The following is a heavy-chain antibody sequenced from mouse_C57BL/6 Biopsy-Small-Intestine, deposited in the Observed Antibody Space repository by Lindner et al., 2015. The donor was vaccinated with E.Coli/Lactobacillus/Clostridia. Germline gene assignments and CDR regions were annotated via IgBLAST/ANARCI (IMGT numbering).Heavy chain of an antibody. D-gene: IGHD1-1*01. CDR3: ARSFDYGSSYKAWFAY. CDR1: GYSFTGYY. V-gene: IGHV1-42*01. J-gene: IGHJ3*01. Sequence: VQLQESGPELVKPGASVKISCKASGYSFTGYYMKWVKQSPEKSLEWIGEINPSTGGTTYNQKFKAKATLTVDKSSSTAYMQLKSLTSEDSAVYYCARSFDYGSSYKAWFAYWGQGTLVTVSA. CDR2: INPSTGGT.